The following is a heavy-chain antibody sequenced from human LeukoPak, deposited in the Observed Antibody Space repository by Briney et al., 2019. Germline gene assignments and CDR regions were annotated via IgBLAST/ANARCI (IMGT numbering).Heavy chain of an antibody. CDR2: INHSGST. D-gene: IGHD3-3*01. V-gene: IGHV4-34*01. CDR1: GGSFSGYY. J-gene: IGHJ4*02. CDR3: ARGHPQGYYDFWSGYSYYFDY. Sequence: SETLSLTCAVYGGSFSGYYWSWIRQPPGKGLEWIGEINHSGSTNYNPSLKSRVTISVDTSKNQFSLKLSSVTAADTAVYYCARGHPQGYYDFWSGYSYYFDYWGQGTLVTVSS.